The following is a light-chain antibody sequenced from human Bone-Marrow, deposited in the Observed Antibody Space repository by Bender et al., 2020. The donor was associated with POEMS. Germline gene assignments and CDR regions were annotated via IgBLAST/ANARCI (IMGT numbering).Light chain of an antibody. J-gene: IGLJ2*01. CDR3: SSYSKSSSPVV. Sequence: QSALTQPASVSGSPGQSITISCTGTINDIGGYNYVSWYQQPPGKAPKLIIYEVSNRPSWISSRFSGSKSGNTASLTISGLQEEDEGVYYCSSYSKSSSPVVFGGGTRVTVL. V-gene: IGLV2-14*01. CDR2: EVS. CDR1: INDIGGYNY.